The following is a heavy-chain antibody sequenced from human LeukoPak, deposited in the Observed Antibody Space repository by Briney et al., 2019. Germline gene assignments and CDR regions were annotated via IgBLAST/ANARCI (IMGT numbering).Heavy chain of an antibody. J-gene: IGHJ4*02. CDR1: GGSFSGYY. V-gene: IGHV4-34*01. D-gene: IGHD2-8*01. CDR2: INHSGST. CDR3: ARACMEAVKQGIQHYFDY. Sequence: SETLSLTCAVYGGSFSGYYWSWIRQPPGKGLEWIGEINHSGSTNYNPSLKSRVTISVDTSKNQFSLKLSSVTAADTAVYYCARACMEAVKQGIQHYFDYWGQGTLVTVSS.